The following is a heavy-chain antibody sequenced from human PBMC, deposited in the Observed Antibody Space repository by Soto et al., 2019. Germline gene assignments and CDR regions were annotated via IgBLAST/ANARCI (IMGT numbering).Heavy chain of an antibody. Sequence: QVHLVESGGGVVQPGGSLRLSCAASGFTINRNDMYWVRQAPGKGLEWVAVMSFDGNHQHYAASVKDWFTISRDNSKNTLSLEMNSLRGDDTAVYYCASCERFPRVGVDYDALDVWGQGTTVIVSS. CDR1: GFTINRND. J-gene: IGHJ6*02. D-gene: IGHD3-3*01. CDR2: MSFDGNHQ. V-gene: IGHV3-30*03. CDR3: ASCERFPRVGVDYDALDV.